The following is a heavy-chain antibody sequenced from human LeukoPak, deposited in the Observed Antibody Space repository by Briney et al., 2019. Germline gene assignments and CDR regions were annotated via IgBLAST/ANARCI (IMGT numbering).Heavy chain of an antibody. CDR3: QGVPAG. J-gene: IGHJ4*02. V-gene: IGHV3-15*01. CDR2: IKTAGGTP. D-gene: IGHD2-2*01. CDR1: GFTFSEAW. Sequence: TGGSLRLSCAASGFTFSEAWMSWVRPSTGKGLEWVGLIKTAGGTPDYAAPVKGRFTISRDDSKNTLCLQMNSLKVEDTAVYFCQGVPAGWGQGTLVTVSS.